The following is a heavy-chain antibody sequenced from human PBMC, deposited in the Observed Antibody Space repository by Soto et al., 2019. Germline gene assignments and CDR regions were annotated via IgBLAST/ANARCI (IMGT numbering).Heavy chain of an antibody. CDR2: IYHSGST. Sequence: SETLSLTCAVSGGSISTGGYSWSWIRQPQGKGLEWIGYIYHSGSTYYNPSLKSRVTISVDRSKNQFSLKLSSVTAADTAVYYCARVPDRWGQGTLVTVS. CDR3: ARVPDR. J-gene: IGHJ5*02. D-gene: IGHD2-2*01. V-gene: IGHV4-30-2*01. CDR1: GGSISTGGYS.